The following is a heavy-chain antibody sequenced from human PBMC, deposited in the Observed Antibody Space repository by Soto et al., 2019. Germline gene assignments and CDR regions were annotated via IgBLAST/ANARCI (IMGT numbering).Heavy chain of an antibody. Sequence: EMQLVQSGGGLVKPGGYLRLTCVASRFNFSAAWLNWIRQAPGKGLEWVGRIKPKSEGETADYTAPVRGRFTISRDDSQNTLHLQMDRLKTEDTAVYYCATVPSSSGPTWGLGVLVTVSS. CDR1: RFNFSAAW. CDR2: IKPKSEGETA. CDR3: ATVPSSSGPT. V-gene: IGHV3-15*07. J-gene: IGHJ4*02. D-gene: IGHD6-19*01.